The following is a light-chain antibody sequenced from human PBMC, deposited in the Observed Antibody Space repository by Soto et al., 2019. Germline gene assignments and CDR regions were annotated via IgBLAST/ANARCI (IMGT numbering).Light chain of an antibody. CDR3: QQRGNWPLT. CDR2: DAS. V-gene: IGKV3-11*01. Sequence: EIVLTQSPATLSLSPGERATLSCRASQSISTYLAWYQQKPGQAPRLLIYDASNRATGIPARFSGSGSGTDFTLTISRLESEDFAVYYCQQRGNWPLTFGGGTKVEIK. J-gene: IGKJ4*01. CDR1: QSISTY.